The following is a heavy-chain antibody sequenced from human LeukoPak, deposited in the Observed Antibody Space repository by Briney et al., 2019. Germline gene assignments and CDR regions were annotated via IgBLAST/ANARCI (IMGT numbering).Heavy chain of an antibody. V-gene: IGHV3-23*01. CDR3: AKLRLLVLYDFWSGYPDGPFDY. J-gene: IGHJ4*02. Sequence: GGSLRLSCAASGFTFSSYAMSWVRQAPGKGLKWVSAISGSGGSTYYADSVKGRFTISRDNSKNTLYLQMNSLRAEDTAVYYCAKLRLLVLYDFWSGYPDGPFDYWGQGTLVTVSS. D-gene: IGHD3-3*01. CDR2: ISGSGGST. CDR1: GFTFSSYA.